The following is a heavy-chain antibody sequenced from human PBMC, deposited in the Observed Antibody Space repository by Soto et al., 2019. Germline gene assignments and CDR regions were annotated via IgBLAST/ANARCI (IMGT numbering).Heavy chain of an antibody. CDR2: ITGSGGTT. Sequence: PGGSLRLSCAASGFTFSSYAMSWVRQAPGKGLEWVSAITGSGGTTYYADSVKGRFTISRDNSKSTLYLQMNSLRAEDTAGYYCAKGSSWYSVDDYWGQGTQVTVSS. CDR1: GFTFSSYA. CDR3: AKGSSWYSVDDY. V-gene: IGHV3-23*01. D-gene: IGHD6-13*01. J-gene: IGHJ4*02.